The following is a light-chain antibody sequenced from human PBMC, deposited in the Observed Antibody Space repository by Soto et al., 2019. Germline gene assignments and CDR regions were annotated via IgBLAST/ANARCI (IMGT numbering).Light chain of an antibody. CDR3: SSYTGSSTYVV. CDR1: RSDFGGYNY. Sequence: QSALTQPASGSGSPGQSITISCTGTRSDFGGYNYVSWYQQHPGKAPKLMIYDVSNRPSGVSNRFSGSKSGNTASLTISGLQAEDEADYYCSSYTGSSTYVVFGGGTKLTVL. V-gene: IGLV2-14*01. J-gene: IGLJ2*01. CDR2: DVS.